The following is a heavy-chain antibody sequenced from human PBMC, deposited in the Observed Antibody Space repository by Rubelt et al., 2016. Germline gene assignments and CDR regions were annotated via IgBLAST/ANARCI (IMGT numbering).Heavy chain of an antibody. CDR1: GGSISSYY. CDR3: ARSTAHSDFDY. V-gene: IGHV4-59*01. Sequence: QVQLQESGPGLVKPSETLSLSCTVSGGSISSYYWSWVRQPPGKGLEWIGYIYFTGTTNYNPSLKSRVARSVDTSENQFTLKLGSVTAADTAVYYCARSTAHSDFDYWGQGTLVTVSS. D-gene: IGHD2-8*02. CDR2: IYFTGTT. J-gene: IGHJ4*02.